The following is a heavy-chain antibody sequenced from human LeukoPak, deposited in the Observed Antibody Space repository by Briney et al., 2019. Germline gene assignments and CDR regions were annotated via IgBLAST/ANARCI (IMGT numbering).Heavy chain of an antibody. CDR2: ISSSSASGSSV. CDR1: GFSFSSYE. Sequence: GGSLRLSCAASGFSFSSYEMNWVRQAPGQGLGWVSYISSSSASGSSVYYADSVNGRFTVSRDNAKNSLSLQMNSLRAEDTAVYYCATVGRSSRPGYWGQGTLVTVSS. D-gene: IGHD6-6*01. V-gene: IGHV3-48*03. J-gene: IGHJ4*02. CDR3: ATVGRSSRPGY.